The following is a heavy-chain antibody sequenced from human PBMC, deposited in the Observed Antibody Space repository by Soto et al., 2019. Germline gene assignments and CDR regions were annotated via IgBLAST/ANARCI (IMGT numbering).Heavy chain of an antibody. CDR3: ARGSGGSYPYYSDY. J-gene: IGHJ4*02. CDR1: GGSFSGYY. V-gene: IGHV4-34*01. Sequence: SETLSLTCAVSGGSFSGYYWSWIRQPPGKGLEWIGEINRSASTSYNPSLKSRVTISVDTSKNQFSLKLSSVTAADTAVYYCARGSGGSYPYYSDYWGQGSLVTVSS. CDR2: INRSAST. D-gene: IGHD1-26*01.